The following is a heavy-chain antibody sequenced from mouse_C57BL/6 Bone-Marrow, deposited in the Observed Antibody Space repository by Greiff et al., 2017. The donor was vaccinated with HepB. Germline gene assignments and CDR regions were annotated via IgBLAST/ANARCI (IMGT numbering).Heavy chain of an antibody. J-gene: IGHJ1*03. CDR3: ARAYGNHGDFDV. Sequence: VQLKESVAELVRPGASVKLSCTASGFNIKNTYMHWVKQRPEQGLEWIGRIDPANGNTKYAPKFQGKATITADTSSNTAYMPLSRLTSEDTAIYYGARAYGNHGDFDVWGTGTTVTVSS. D-gene: IGHD2-1*01. CDR1: GFNIKNTY. V-gene: IGHV14-3*01. CDR2: IDPANGNT.